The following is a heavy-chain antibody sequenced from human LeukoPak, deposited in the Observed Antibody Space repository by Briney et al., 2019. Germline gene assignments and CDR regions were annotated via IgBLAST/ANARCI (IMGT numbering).Heavy chain of an antibody. J-gene: IGHJ4*02. CDR3: ARGGGSSSCCNY. D-gene: IGHD6-13*01. Sequence: PSQTLSLTCTVSGGSISSGDYYWSWIRQPPGKGLEWIGYIYYSGSTYYNPSLKSRVTISVDTSKNQFSLKLSSVTAADTAVYYCARGGGSSSCCNYRGQGTLVTVSS. V-gene: IGHV4-30-4*08. CDR2: IYYSGST. CDR1: GGSISSGDYY.